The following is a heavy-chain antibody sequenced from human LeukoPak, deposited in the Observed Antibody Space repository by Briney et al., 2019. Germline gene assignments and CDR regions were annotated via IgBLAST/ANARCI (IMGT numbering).Heavy chain of an antibody. D-gene: IGHD3-22*01. Sequence: NPSETLSLTCTVSGGSISSGGYYWSWIRQHPGKGLEWIGYIYYSGSTYYNPSLKSRVTISVDTSKNQFSLKLSSVTAADTAVYYCARDYEEYYYDSSGYWGFDPWGQGTLVTVSS. CDR2: IYYSGST. J-gene: IGHJ5*02. CDR1: GGSISSGGYY. V-gene: IGHV4-31*03. CDR3: ARDYEEYYYDSSGYWGFDP.